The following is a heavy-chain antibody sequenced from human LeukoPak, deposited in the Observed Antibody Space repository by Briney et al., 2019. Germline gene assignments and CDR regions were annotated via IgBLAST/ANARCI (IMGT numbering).Heavy chain of an antibody. V-gene: IGHV3-49*03. D-gene: IGHD2-21*02. CDR1: GFTFGDYA. CDR3: TKTPPYCGGDCYSNY. J-gene: IGHJ4*02. Sequence: PGGSLRLSCTASGFTFGDYAMSWFRQAPGKGLEWVGFIRSKAYGGTTEYAASVKGRFTISRDDSKNTLYLQMNSLKTEDTAVYYCTKTPPYCGGDCYSNYWGQGTLVTVSS. CDR2: IRSKAYGGTT.